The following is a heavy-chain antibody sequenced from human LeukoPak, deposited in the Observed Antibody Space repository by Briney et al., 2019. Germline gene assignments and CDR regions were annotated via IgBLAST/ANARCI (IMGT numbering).Heavy chain of an antibody. J-gene: IGHJ4*02. CDR1: GFTFSSYP. CDR2: IWYDGSNK. V-gene: IGHV3-33*08. CDR3: ARDRYVKYYFDF. D-gene: IGHD3-16*01. Sequence: GGSLRLSCAASGFTFSSYPMHWVRQAPDKGLEWVAVIWYDGSNKYYADSAKGRFTISRDNSKNTLYLQLNSLRAEDTAVYYCARDRYVKYYFDFWGQGTLVTVSS.